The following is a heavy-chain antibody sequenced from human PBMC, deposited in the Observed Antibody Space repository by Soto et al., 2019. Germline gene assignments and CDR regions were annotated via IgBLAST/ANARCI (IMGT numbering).Heavy chain of an antibody. CDR1: GYTFTGYY. J-gene: IGHJ4*02. V-gene: IGHV1-2*04. CDR3: ARDNGGIMITFGGVQHTDFDV. CDR2: INPNSGGT. D-gene: IGHD3-16*01. Sequence: GASVKVSCKASGYTFTGYYMHWVRQAPGQGLEWMGWINPNSGGTNYAQKFQGWVTMTRDTSISTAYMELSRLRSDDTAVYYCARDNGGIMITFGGVQHTDFDVWGQGTRVTVSS.